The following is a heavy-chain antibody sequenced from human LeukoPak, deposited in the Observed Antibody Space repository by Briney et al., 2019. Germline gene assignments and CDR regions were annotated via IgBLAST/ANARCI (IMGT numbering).Heavy chain of an antibody. CDR1: GFTFSSYG. V-gene: IGHV3-30*02. CDR2: IRYDGSNK. CDR3: AKDVYSGYDSLDY. J-gene: IGHJ4*02. D-gene: IGHD5-12*01. Sequence: PGGSLRLSCAASGFTFSSYGMHWVRQAPGKGLEWVAFIRYDGSNKYYADSVKGRFTISRDNSKNTLYLQMDSLRAEDTAVYYCAKDVYSGYDSLDYWGQGILVTVSS.